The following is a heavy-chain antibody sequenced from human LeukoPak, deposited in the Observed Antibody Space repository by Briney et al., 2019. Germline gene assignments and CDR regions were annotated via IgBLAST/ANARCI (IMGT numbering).Heavy chain of an antibody. Sequence: SETLSLTCAVSGGSISSGGYSWSWIRQPPGKGLEWIGYIYHSGSTYYNPSLKSRVTISVDRSKNQFSLKLSSVTAADTAVYYCARAPIRSAPFDYWGQGTLVTASS. CDR1: GGSISSGGYS. D-gene: IGHD5-24*01. CDR2: IYHSGST. J-gene: IGHJ4*02. V-gene: IGHV4-30-2*01. CDR3: ARAPIRSAPFDY.